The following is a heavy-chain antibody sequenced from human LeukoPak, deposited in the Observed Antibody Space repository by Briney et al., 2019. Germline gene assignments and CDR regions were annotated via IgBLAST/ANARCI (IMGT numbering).Heavy chain of an antibody. V-gene: IGHV1-2*02. CDR1: GYTFTGYY. Sequence: GASVKVSCKASGYTFTGYYMHWVRQAPGQGLEWMGWINPNSGGTNYAQKFQGRVTMTRDTSISTAYLELSRLRSDDTAVYYCAIDLGIAAAGTFPSDYWGQGTLVTVSS. CDR3: AIDLGIAAAGTFPSDY. CDR2: INPNSGGT. J-gene: IGHJ4*02. D-gene: IGHD6-13*01.